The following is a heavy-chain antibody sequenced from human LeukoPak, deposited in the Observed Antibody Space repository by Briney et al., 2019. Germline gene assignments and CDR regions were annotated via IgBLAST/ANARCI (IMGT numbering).Heavy chain of an antibody. V-gene: IGHV1-8*02. D-gene: IGHD5-12*01. CDR2: MNPNSGNT. Sequence: GASVKVSCKASGYTFTSYGINWVRQATGQGLEWMGWMNPNSGNTDYAQKFQGRVTMTRNTSISTAYMELSSLRSEDTAVYYCARGWGVATIFYYYGMDVWGQGTTVTVSS. CDR3: ARGWGVATIFYYYGMDV. J-gene: IGHJ6*02. CDR1: GYTFTSYG.